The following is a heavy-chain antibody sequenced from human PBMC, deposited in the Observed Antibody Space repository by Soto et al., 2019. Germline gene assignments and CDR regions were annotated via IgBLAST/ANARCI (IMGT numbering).Heavy chain of an antibody. CDR2: INHSGST. D-gene: IGHD6-19*01. Sequence: PSETLSLTCAVYGGSFSGYYWSWNRQPPGKGLEWIGEINHSGSTNYNPSLKSRVTISVDTSKNQFSLKLSSVTAADTAVYYCARGEYSSGWTYYYYGMDVWGQGTTVTVSS. CDR1: GGSFSGYY. CDR3: ARGEYSSGWTYYYYGMDV. J-gene: IGHJ6*02. V-gene: IGHV4-34*01.